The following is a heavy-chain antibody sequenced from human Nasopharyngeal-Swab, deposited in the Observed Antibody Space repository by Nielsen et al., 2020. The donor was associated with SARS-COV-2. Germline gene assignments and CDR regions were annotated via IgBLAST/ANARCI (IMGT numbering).Heavy chain of an antibody. V-gene: IGHV3-49*03. Sequence: GESLKISCAASGFTFSDYYMSWFRQAPGKGLEWVGFIRSKAYGGTTEYAASVKGRFTISRDDSKSIAYLQMNSLKTEDTAVYYCTRYLATGTTNFDYWGQGTLVTVSS. J-gene: IGHJ4*02. CDR1: GFTFSDYY. D-gene: IGHD1-1*01. CDR3: TRYLATGTTNFDY. CDR2: IRSKAYGGTT.